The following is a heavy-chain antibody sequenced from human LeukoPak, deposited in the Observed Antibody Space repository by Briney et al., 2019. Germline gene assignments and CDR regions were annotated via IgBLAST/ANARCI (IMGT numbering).Heavy chain of an antibody. CDR1: GFAFSSYS. Sequence: PGGSLRLSCAASGFAFSSYSMNWVRQAPRKGLEWVSYISSSSGTIYYADSVKGRFTISRDNAKNSLYLQMNGLRAEDTAVYYCARDYSYSSSYARIDWGQGTLVTVSS. CDR2: ISSSSGTI. V-gene: IGHV3-48*01. J-gene: IGHJ4*02. D-gene: IGHD6-6*01. CDR3: ARDYSYSSSYARID.